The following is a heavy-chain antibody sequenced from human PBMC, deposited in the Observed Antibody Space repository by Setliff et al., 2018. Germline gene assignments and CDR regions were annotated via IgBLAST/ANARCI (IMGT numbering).Heavy chain of an antibody. CDR1: GFTFSDYY. CDR2: ISSSGSTI. D-gene: IGHD6-13*01. Sequence: AGESLKISCAASGFTFSDYYMSWIRQAPGKGLEWVSYISSSGSTIYYADSVKGRFTISRDNAKNSLYLQMNSLRAEDTAVYYCASAGSWTGLLVDYWGQGALVTVSS. J-gene: IGHJ4*02. V-gene: IGHV3-11*01. CDR3: ASAGSWTGLLVDY.